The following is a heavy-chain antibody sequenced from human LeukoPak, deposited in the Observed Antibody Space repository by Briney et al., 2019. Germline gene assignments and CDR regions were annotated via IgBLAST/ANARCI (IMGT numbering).Heavy chain of an antibody. V-gene: IGHV1-8*01. CDR3: ARSSDRFGELYYYYMDV. D-gene: IGHD3-10*01. CDR2: MNPNSGNT. CDR1: GYTFTSYD. J-gene: IGHJ6*03. Sequence: ASVKVSCKASGYTFTSYDTNWVRQAPGQGLEWMGWMNPNSGNTGYAQKFQGRATMTRNTSISTAYMELSSLRSEDTAVYYCARSSDRFGELYYYYMDVWGKGTTVTVSS.